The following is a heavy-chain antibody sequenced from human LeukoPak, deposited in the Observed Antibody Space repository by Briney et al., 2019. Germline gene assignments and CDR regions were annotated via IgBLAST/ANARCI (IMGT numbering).Heavy chain of an antibody. CDR1: GGSISSYY. CDR3: AREESREYYYYYYGMDV. D-gene: IGHD3-10*01. Sequence: SETLSLTCTVSGGSISSYYWSWIGQPAGKGVEGIGRIYTSGSTKYNPSLKSRVTMSVDTSKTQFSLKLSSVTAADTAVYYCAREESREYYYYYYGMDVWGQGTTVTVSS. J-gene: IGHJ6*02. CDR2: IYTSGST. V-gene: IGHV4-4*07.